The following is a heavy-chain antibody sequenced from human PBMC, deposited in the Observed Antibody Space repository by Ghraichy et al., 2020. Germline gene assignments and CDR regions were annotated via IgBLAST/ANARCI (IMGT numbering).Heavy chain of an antibody. CDR1: GFIFSDYY. V-gene: IGHV3-11*01. CDR2: MSSSGRTI. D-gene: IGHD2-21*01. Sequence: GGSLRLSCAASGFIFSDYYMTWIRQAPGKGLEWISYMSSSGRTIYYADSVRGRFTISRDNANNSLYLQMSSLRAEDSAIYFCARDLSGDWGRFEFDSWGQGTLVTVSS. CDR3: ARDLSGDWGRFEFDS. J-gene: IGHJ4*02.